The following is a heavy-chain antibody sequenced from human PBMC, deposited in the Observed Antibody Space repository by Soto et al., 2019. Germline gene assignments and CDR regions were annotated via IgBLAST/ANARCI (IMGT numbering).Heavy chain of an antibody. Sequence: EVQLVESGGGLIQPGGSLRLSCAASGFTVSSNYMSWVRQAPGKGLEWVSVIYSGGSTYYADSVKGRFTISRDKSKNTLYLHISSLRAEDTAVYYCAILLSKAAAKDYWGQGTLVTASS. CDR2: IYSGGST. CDR3: AILLSKAAAKDY. D-gene: IGHD2-2*01. CDR1: GFTVSSNY. V-gene: IGHV3-53*01. J-gene: IGHJ4*02.